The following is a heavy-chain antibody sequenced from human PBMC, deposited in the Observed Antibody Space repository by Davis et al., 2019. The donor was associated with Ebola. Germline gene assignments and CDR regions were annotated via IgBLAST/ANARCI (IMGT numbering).Heavy chain of an antibody. Sequence: GEFLKISCKGSGYGFANYWIAWVRQTPGKGLEWMGVIYAGDSDTRYSPSFEGQVTVAVDRSITTAYLQWSSLKASDTATYYCARQESLYGWIDHWGQGTLVTVSS. CDR2: IYAGDSDT. J-gene: IGHJ4*02. D-gene: IGHD3-10*01. V-gene: IGHV5-51*01. CDR3: ARQESLYGWIDH. CDR1: GYGFANYW.